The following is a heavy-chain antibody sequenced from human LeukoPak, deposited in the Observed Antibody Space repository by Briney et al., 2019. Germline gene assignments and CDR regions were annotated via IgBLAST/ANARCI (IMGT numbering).Heavy chain of an antibody. CDR2: IYSSGST. V-gene: IGHV3-66*01. CDR3: ARRKDWFDP. J-gene: IGHJ5*02. Sequence: GGSLRLSCAASEFSVGSNYMTWVRQAPGKGLEWVSLIYSSGSTYYADSVKGRFTISRDNSKNTLYLQMNSLRAEDTAVYYCARRKDWFDPWGQGTLVTVSS. CDR1: EFSVGSNY.